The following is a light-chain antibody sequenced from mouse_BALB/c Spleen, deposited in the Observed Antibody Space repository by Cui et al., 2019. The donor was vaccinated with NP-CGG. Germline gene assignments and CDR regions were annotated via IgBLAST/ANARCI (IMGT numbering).Light chain of an antibody. V-gene: IGLV1*01. Sequence: QAVVTQESALTTSPGETVTLTGRSSTGAVTTSNYANWVQEKPDHLFTGLIGGTNNRAPGVPARFSGSLIGDKAALTITGAQTEDEAIYFCALWYSNHWVFGGGTKLNVL. CDR2: GTN. J-gene: IGLJ1*01. CDR3: ALWYSNHWV. CDR1: TGAVTTSNY.